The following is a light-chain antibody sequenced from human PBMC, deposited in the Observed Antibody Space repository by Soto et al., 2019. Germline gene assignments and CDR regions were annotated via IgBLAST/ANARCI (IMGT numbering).Light chain of an antibody. J-gene: IGLJ2*01. V-gene: IGLV2-8*01. CDR1: SSDVGGYNL. Sequence: QSALTQPTSASGSPGQSVTISCAGTSSDVGGYNLVSWYQQHPGKAPKLMIYEVIKRPSGVPDRFSGSKSGNTASLTVSGLHAEDEADYYCSSYSGSDNFVVFGGGTKLTVL. CDR3: SSYSGSDNFVV. CDR2: EVI.